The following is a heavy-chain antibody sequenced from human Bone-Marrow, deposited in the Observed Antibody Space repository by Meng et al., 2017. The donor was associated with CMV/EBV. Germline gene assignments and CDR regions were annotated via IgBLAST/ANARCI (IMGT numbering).Heavy chain of an antibody. CDR2: IRYDGSNK. CDR1: GFTFSSYG. J-gene: IGHJ4*02. CDR3: AKGGFDY. V-gene: IGHV3-30*02. Sequence: QVQLVESGGGVVQPGGSLRLSCAASGFTFSSYGMHWVRQAPGKGLEWVAFIRYDGSNKYYADSVKGRFTISRDNSKNTLYLQMNSLRAEDTAVYYCAKGGFDYWGQGTLVTVSS.